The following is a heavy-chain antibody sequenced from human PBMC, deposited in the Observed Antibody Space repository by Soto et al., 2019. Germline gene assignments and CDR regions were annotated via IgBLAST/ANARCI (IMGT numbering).Heavy chain of an antibody. D-gene: IGHD3-22*01. CDR1: GFTFSSYG. J-gene: IGHJ4*02. Sequence: QVQLVESGGGVVQPGRSLRLSCAASGFTFSSYGMHWVRQAPGKGLEWVAVISYDGSNKYYADSVKGRFTISRDNSKNXLYLQMNRLRAEDTAVYYCAKGGSGYYDSSGYFHYWGQGTLVTVSS. CDR2: ISYDGSNK. V-gene: IGHV3-30*18. CDR3: AKGGSGYYDSSGYFHY.